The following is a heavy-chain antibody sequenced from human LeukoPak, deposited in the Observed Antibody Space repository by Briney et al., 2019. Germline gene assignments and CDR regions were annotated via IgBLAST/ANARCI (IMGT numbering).Heavy chain of an antibody. CDR2: MNPSGGST. D-gene: IGHD1-26*01. CDR1: GYTFTSHY. V-gene: IGHV1-46*01. Sequence: ASVKVSCKASGYTFTSHYIHWVRQAPGQGPEWMGIMNPSGGSTSYAQKFQGRVTMTRNTSISTAYMELSSLRSEDTAVYYCASIGSYGGRGEYYFDYWGQGTLVTVSS. J-gene: IGHJ4*02. CDR3: ASIGSYGGRGEYYFDY.